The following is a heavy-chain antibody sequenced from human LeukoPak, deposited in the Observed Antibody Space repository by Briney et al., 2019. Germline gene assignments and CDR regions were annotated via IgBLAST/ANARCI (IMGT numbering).Heavy chain of an antibody. V-gene: IGHV4-34*01. Sequence: PSETLSLPCAVYGGSFSGYYWSWLRQPPGKGLEWIGEINHSGSTNYNPPLKSRVTISVDTSKNQFSLKLGSVTAADTAVYYCASRGGGIAAAGTYYWGQGTLVTVSS. D-gene: IGHD6-13*01. CDR1: GGSFSGYY. CDR2: INHSGST. CDR3: ASRGGGIAAAGTYY. J-gene: IGHJ4*02.